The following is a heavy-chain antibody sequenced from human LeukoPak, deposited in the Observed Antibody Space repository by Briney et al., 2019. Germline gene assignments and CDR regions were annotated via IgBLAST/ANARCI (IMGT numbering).Heavy chain of an antibody. CDR2: IYYSGST. J-gene: IGHJ5*02. CDR3: ARLTYSFRFDP. V-gene: IGHV4-59*01. Sequence: PSETLSLTCAVYGGSFSGYYWSWIRQPPGKGLEWIGYIYYSGSTNYNPSLKSRVTISVDTSKNQFSLKLSSVTAADTAVYYCARLTYSFRFDPWGQGTLVTVSS. D-gene: IGHD2-15*01. CDR1: GGSFSGYY.